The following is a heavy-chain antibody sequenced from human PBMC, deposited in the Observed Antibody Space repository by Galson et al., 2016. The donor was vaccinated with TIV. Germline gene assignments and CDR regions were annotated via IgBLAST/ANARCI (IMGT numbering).Heavy chain of an antibody. CDR2: FDPEDGQT. CDR3: ATGARYVQWSNGEFYFGLYV. Sequence: SVKVSCKVSGHTLKELNIQWVRQAPGKGLEWMGGFDPEDGQTTYTQKLQGRVTMTEDTSTDTAYMELSSLTSEDTAVYYLATGARYVQWSNGEFYFGLYVWRQGTTVIVSS. D-gene: IGHD3-10*01. V-gene: IGHV1-24*01. J-gene: IGHJ6*01. CDR1: GHTLKELN.